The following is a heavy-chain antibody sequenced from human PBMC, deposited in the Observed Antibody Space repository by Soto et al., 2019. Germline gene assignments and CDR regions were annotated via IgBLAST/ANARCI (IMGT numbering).Heavy chain of an antibody. D-gene: IGHD5-12*01. CDR1: GFTFSGYS. Sequence: EVQLVESGGGLVKPGESLRLSCAESGFTFSGYSMNWVRQAPGKGLEWVSSISTNSDYIYYADSVKGRFTISRDNAKNSMFLQMTGLRVEYAAVYYCARATRGGYKEGFDYWGQGTLVTVSS. J-gene: IGHJ4*02. CDR2: ISTNSDYI. V-gene: IGHV3-21*01. CDR3: ARATRGGYKEGFDY.